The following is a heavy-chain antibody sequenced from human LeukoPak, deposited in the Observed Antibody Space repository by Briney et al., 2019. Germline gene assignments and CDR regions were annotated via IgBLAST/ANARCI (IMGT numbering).Heavy chain of an antibody. CDR1: GGYISSGGYY. J-gene: IGHJ5*02. D-gene: IGHD3-9*01. CDR2: IYHSGST. V-gene: IGHV4-30-2*01. CDR3: AVTYYDILTGQDWFDP. Sequence: SQTLSLTCTVSGGYISSGGYYWSWSRQPPGKGLEWIGYIYHSGSTYYNPSLKSRVTISVDRSKNQFSLKLSSVTAADTAVYYCAVTYYDILTGQDWFDPWGQGTLVTVSS.